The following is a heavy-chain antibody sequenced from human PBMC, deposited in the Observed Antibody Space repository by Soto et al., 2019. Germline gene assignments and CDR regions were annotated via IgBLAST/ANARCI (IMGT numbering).Heavy chain of an antibody. CDR3: ARQEGGAAADRPLNY. J-gene: IGHJ4*02. Sequence: QLRLQESGPGLVKSSETLSLTCTVSGGSVRSSSYYWGWIRQPPGKGLEWIASIYYSGRTHNNPALKSRVTMSIDTYTNQFSLKMNSETAADTAVYYCARQEGGAAADRPLNYWGQGTLVTVSS. CDR2: IYYSGRT. CDR1: GGSVRSSSYY. V-gene: IGHV4-39*01. D-gene: IGHD6-13*01.